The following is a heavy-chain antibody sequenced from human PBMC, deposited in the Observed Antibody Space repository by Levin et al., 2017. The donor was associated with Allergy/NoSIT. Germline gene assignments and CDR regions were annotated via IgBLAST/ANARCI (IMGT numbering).Heavy chain of an antibody. CDR2: INPNSGGT. J-gene: IGHJ6*02. Sequence: GESLKISCKASGYTFTGYYMHWVRQAPGQGLEWMGWINPNSGGTNYAQKFQGRVTMTRDTSISTTYMELSRLRSDDTAVYYCARDEIVVVPAAILCSGGSCYDNYYYGMDVWGQGTTVTVSS. D-gene: IGHD2-2*01. CDR1: GYTFTGYY. V-gene: IGHV1-2*02. CDR3: ARDEIVVVPAAILCSGGSCYDNYYYGMDV.